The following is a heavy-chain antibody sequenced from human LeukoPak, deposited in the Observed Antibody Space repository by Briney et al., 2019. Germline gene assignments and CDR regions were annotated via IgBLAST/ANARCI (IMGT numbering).Heavy chain of an antibody. D-gene: IGHD1-7*01. Sequence: GGSLRRSCAASGLTFSDSYMTWVRQAPGKGVEWVAYIRGRGHDINYSESAKGRFTISRDNAKNSLYLQMNSLRAEDTAVYYCARSSRELGGYAPWELMPPFDYWGQGTLVTVSS. V-gene: IGHV3-11*04. CDR3: ARSSRELGGYAPWELMPPFDY. J-gene: IGHJ4*02. CDR2: IRGRGHDI. CDR1: GLTFSDSY.